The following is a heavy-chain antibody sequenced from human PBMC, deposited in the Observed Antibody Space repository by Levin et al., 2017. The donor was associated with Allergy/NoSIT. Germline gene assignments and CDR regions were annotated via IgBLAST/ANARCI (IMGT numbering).Heavy chain of an antibody. CDR2: FHASGNG. D-gene: IGHD3-10*01. CDR3: ARTPLWFGDLSSTRGACDI. CDR1: GASISSHY. Sequence: SETLSLTCSVSGASISSHYWSWVRQPAGKGLEWIGRFHASGNGNSNPSLKSRVTMSVDTSKSLFSLKLTSVTAADTAIYFWARTPLWFGDLSSTRGACDIWGRGTTVTVSS. J-gene: IGHJ3*02. V-gene: IGHV4-4*07.